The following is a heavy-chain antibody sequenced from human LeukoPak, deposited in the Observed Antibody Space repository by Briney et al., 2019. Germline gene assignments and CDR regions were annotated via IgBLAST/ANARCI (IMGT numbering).Heavy chain of an antibody. CDR2: IYYTGST. CDR1: GGSISSTRYY. Sequence: SSETLSLTCTVSGGSISSTRYYWGWIRQPPGKGLEWIASIYYTGSTYYNPSLKSRLTISLDTSKNHFSLKLSSVTAADTAVYYCARVRVNYYDSRDVFDIWGPGTKVTVSS. J-gene: IGHJ3*02. D-gene: IGHD3-22*01. V-gene: IGHV4-39*07. CDR3: ARVRVNYYDSRDVFDI.